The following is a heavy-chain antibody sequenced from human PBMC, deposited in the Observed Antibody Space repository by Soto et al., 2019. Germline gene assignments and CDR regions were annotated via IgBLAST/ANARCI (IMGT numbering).Heavy chain of an antibody. CDR2: ISSSSSTI. V-gene: IGHV3-48*02. D-gene: IGHD2-15*01. CDR1: GFTFSSYS. CDR3: AREQVVAAPFSFPH. J-gene: IGHJ1*01. Sequence: SGGSLRLSCAASGFTFSSYSMNWVRQAPGKGLEWVSYISSSSSTIYYADSVKGRFTISRDNAKSSLYLQMNSLRDEDTAVYYCAREQVVAAPFSFPHWGQGSLVTVSS.